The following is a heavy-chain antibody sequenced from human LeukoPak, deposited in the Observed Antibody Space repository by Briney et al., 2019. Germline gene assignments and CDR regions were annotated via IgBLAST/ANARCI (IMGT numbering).Heavy chain of an antibody. J-gene: IGHJ3*02. CDR2: ISAISVST. Sequence: GGSLRLSCAASGFTFSNSAMSWVRQAPGKGLEWVSAISAISVSTYYADSVKGRFTISRDNSENTLYLQMSSLRAEDTAVYYCAKALDACDIWGQGTMVTVSS. CDR3: AKALDACDI. V-gene: IGHV3-23*01. CDR1: GFTFSNSA.